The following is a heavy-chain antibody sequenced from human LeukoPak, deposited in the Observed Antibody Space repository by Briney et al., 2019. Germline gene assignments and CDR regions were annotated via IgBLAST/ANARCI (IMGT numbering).Heavy chain of an antibody. J-gene: IGHJ4*02. V-gene: IGHV3-23*01. D-gene: IGHD1-14*01. CDR1: GFTFSSYA. Sequence: GGSLRPSCAASGFTFSSYAMSWVRQAPGKGLEWVSAISGSGGSTYYADSVKGRFTISRDNSKNTLYLQMNSLRAEDTAVYYCAKDRGEPEYYFDYWGQGTLVTVSS. CDR3: AKDRGEPEYYFDY. CDR2: ISGSGGST.